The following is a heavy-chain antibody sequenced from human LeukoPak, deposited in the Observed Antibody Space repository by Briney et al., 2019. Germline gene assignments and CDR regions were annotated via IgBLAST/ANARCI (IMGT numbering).Heavy chain of an antibody. CDR3: ARHRHYDFWSGYPYYFDY. D-gene: IGHD3-3*01. J-gene: IGHJ4*02. Sequence: SETLSPTCTVSGGSISSSSYYWGWIRQPPGKGLEWIGSIYYSGSTYYNPSLKSRVTISVDTSKNQFSLKLSSVTAADTAVYYCARHRHYDFWSGYPYYFDYWGQGTLVTVSS. CDR1: GGSISSSSYY. V-gene: IGHV4-39*01. CDR2: IYYSGST.